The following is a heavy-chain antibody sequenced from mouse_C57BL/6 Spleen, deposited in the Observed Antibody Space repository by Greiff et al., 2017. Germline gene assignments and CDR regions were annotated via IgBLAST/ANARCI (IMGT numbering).Heavy chain of an antibody. J-gene: IGHJ2*01. CDR1: GYTFTSYG. V-gene: IGHV1-81*01. D-gene: IGHD4-1*01. Sequence: QVQLKQSGAELARPGASVKLSCKASGYTFTSYGISWVQQRTGQGLEWIGEIYPRSGNTYYNERFKGKATLTADKSSSTAYMELRSLTSEDAAVYFCAKWERGQDFDYWGQGTTLTVSS. CDR3: AKWERGQDFDY. CDR2: IYPRSGNT.